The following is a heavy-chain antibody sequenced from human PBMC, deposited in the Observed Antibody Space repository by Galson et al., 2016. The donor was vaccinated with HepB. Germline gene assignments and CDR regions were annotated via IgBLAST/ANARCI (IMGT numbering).Heavy chain of an antibody. CDR2: ISSASNSL. D-gene: IGHD3-10*01. J-gene: IGHJ5*02. Sequence: SLRLSCAASGFIFSAYTMTWVRQAPGKGLEWVSAISSASNSLYYGDSVKGRFTISRDKAKNSLYLQLNSLRAEDTAIDYCAGSMFNVKNWFDPWGQGTLVTVSS. CDR3: AGSMFNVKNWFDP. V-gene: IGHV3-21*01. CDR1: GFIFSAYT.